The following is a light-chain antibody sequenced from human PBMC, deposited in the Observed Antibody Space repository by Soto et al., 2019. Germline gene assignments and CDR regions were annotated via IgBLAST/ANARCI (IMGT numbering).Light chain of an antibody. CDR3: QQYQIDWA. V-gene: IGKV3-11*01. CDR2: DAS. CDR1: QSVSSD. Sequence: EIVLTQSPATLSLSTGERATRXXRASQSVSSDLAWYQQKPGQAPRILIYDASNRATGIPARFSGSGSGTDFTLTISSLQPDDFATYYCQQYQIDWAFGQGTKVDIK. J-gene: IGKJ1*01.